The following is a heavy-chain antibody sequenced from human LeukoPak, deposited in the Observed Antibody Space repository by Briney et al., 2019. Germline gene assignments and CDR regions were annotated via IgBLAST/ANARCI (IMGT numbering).Heavy chain of an antibody. V-gene: IGHV4-34*01. D-gene: IGHD3-10*01. J-gene: IGHJ4*02. CDR1: GGSFSGYY. CDR3: ARRRYYYGSGSWVDY. CDR2: INHSGST. Sequence: ETLSLTCAVYGGSFSGYYWSWIRQAPGKGLEWIGEINHSGSTNYNPSLKSRVTISVDTSKNQFSLKLSSVTAADTAVYYCARRRYYYGSGSWVDYWGQGTLVTVSS.